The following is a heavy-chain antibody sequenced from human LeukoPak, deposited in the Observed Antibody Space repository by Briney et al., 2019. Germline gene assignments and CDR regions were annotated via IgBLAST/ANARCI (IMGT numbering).Heavy chain of an antibody. CDR3: ARGTTDAY. J-gene: IGHJ4*02. CDR1: GYTFTAYY. D-gene: IGHD1-1*01. V-gene: IGHV1-2*02. Sequence: ASVKVSCKASGYTFTAYYMHWVRQAPGQGLEWMGWINPNSGDTNYAQKFQGRVTMTGDPSTRTVYMELSSLTSDDTAVYYCARGTTDAYWGQGTPVTVSS. CDR2: INPNSGDT.